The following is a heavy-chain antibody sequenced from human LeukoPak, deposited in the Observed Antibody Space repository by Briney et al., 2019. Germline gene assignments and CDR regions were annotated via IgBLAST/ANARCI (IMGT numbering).Heavy chain of an antibody. D-gene: IGHD3-9*01. V-gene: IGHV1-69*05. J-gene: IGHJ4*02. Sequence: SVKVSCKASGGTFSSYAISWVRQAPGQGLEWMGGIIPIFGTANYAQKFQGRVTITTDESTSTAYMELSSLRSEDTAVYYCARDKFPYYDILTGYYPHLTLDWGQGTLVTVSS. CDR1: GGTFSSYA. CDR2: IIPIFGTA. CDR3: ARDKFPYYDILTGYYPHLTLD.